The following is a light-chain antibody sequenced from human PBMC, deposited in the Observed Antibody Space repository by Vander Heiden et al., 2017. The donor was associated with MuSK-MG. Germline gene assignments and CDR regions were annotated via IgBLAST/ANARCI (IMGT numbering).Light chain of an antibody. V-gene: IGKV1-39*01. J-gene: IGKJ2*01. CDR2: AAS. Sequence: DIQMTQSPSSLSASVGDRVTITCRESQSISSYLNWYQQKPGKAPKLLIYAASSLQSGVPSRFSGSASATDFTLTISMLHPEDFATYYCQQSDTTPHTFGQGTKLEIK. CDR1: QSISSY. CDR3: QQSDTTPHT.